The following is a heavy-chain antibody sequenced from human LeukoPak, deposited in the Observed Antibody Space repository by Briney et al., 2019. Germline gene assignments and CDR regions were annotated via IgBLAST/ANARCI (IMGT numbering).Heavy chain of an antibody. Sequence: GGSLRLSCAASGFTFSSYSMNWVRQAPWKGLEWVSAITDNGDNTYYADSVKGRFTISRDNSKSTLYLQMNSLGAEDTAVYYCAKPRVPGQSYFDYWGQGTLVTVSS. V-gene: IGHV3-23*01. CDR1: GFTFSSYS. J-gene: IGHJ4*02. CDR2: ITDNGDNT. D-gene: IGHD1-14*01. CDR3: AKPRVPGQSYFDY.